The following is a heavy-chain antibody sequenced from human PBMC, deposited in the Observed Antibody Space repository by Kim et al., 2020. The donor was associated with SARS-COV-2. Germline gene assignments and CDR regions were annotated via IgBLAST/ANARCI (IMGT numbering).Heavy chain of an antibody. V-gene: IGHV3-33*01. J-gene: IGHJ4*02. CDR1: GFTFSSYG. D-gene: IGHD3-16*01. Sequence: GGSLRLSCAASGFTFSSYGMHWVRQAPGKGLEWVAVIWYDGSNKYYADSVKGRFTISRDNSKNTLYLQMNSLRAEDTAVYYCARENGIMITFGGVGSIDYWGQGTLVTVSS. CDR3: ARENGIMITFGGVGSIDY. CDR2: IWYDGSNK.